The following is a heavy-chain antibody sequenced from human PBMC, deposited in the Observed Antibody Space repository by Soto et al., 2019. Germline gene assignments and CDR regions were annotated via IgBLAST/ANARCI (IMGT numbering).Heavy chain of an antibody. CDR1: GGSISSGGYS. J-gene: IGHJ4*02. D-gene: IGHD6-19*01. V-gene: IGHV4-30-2*01. CDR3: ARAGGLGAVAVDY. CDR2: IYHGST. Sequence: QLQLQESGSGLVKPSQTLSLTCAVSGGSISSGGYSWSWIRQPPGKGLEWIGYIYHGSTYYNPSLRRRVSLAVDRSKNQFSLKLSSVPAADTAVYYCARAGGLGAVAVDYWGQGTLVTVSS.